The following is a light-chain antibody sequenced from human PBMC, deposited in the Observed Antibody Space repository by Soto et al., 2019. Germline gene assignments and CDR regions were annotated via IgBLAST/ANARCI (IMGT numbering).Light chain of an antibody. CDR3: QQYYSYPIT. Sequence: AIRMTQSPSSLSASTGDRVTITCRASKGISSYLAWYQQKPGKAPKLLIYAASTLQSGVPSRFSGSGSGTDFTLTISCLQSEDFATYYCQQYYSYPITFGQGKRLEIK. J-gene: IGKJ5*01. CDR1: KGISSY. CDR2: AAS. V-gene: IGKV1-8*01.